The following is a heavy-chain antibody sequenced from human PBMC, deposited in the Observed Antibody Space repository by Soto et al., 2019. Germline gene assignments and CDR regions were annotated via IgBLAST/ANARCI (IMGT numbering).Heavy chain of an antibody. Sequence: QVQLVESGGGVVQPGRSLRLSCAASGFTFSSYGMDWVRQAPGKGLECVAVIWYDGSNKYYADSVKGRFTISRDNSKNTLYLQMNSLRAEDTAVYYCARSKYDFWSGSSYYFDYWCQGTLVTVSS. D-gene: IGHD3-3*01. CDR3: ARSKYDFWSGSSYYFDY. CDR2: IWYDGSNK. J-gene: IGHJ4*02. CDR1: GFTFSSYG. V-gene: IGHV3-33*01.